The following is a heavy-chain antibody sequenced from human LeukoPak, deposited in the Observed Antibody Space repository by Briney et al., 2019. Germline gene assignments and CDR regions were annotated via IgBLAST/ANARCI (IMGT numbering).Heavy chain of an antibody. CDR3: ARLGYCSSTSCYAWYFDY. CDR2: IYSGGST. D-gene: IGHD2-2*01. CDR1: GFTVSSNY. Sequence: GGSLRLSCAASGFTVSSNYMSWVHQAPGKGLEWVSVIYSGGSTYYADSVKGRFTISRDNSKNTLYLQMNSLRAEDTAVYYCARLGYCSSTSCYAWYFDYWGQGTLVTVSS. V-gene: IGHV3-53*01. J-gene: IGHJ4*02.